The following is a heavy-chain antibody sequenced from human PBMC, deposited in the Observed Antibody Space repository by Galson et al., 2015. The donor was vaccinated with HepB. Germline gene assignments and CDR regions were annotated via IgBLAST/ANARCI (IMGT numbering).Heavy chain of an antibody. D-gene: IGHD2-15*01. J-gene: IGHJ4*02. CDR1: GFTFSSYA. V-gene: IGHV3-30*04. Sequence: SLRLSCAASGFTFSSYAMHWVRQAPGKGLEWVAVISYDGSNKYYADSVKGRFTISRDNSKNTLYLQMNSLRAEDTAVYYCARDSEGVVGARQSLESPGYWGQGTLVTVSS. CDR2: ISYDGSNK. CDR3: ARDSEGVVGARQSLESPGY.